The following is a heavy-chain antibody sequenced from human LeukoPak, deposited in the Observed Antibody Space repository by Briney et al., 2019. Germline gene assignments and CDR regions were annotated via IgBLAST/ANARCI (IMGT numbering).Heavy chain of an antibody. V-gene: IGHV4-59*10. CDR3: ARHPTRAIDAFDF. J-gene: IGHJ3*01. Sequence: PSETLSLTCVVSGGSINSDFWSWIRQPARKGLGWIGRVYTNGGTNYNPSLKSRVTISIDTAKNQFSLRVRSVTAADTATYYCARHPTRAIDAFDFWGQGTVVTVSS. CDR2: VYTNGGT. CDR1: GGSINSDF.